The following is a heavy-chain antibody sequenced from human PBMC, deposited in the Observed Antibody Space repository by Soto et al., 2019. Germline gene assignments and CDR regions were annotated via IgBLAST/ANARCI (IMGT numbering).Heavy chain of an antibody. CDR2: ISPYNGNT. CDR3: AAGSGSYAFDY. Sequence: QVQLVQSGAEVKKPGASVKVSCKASGYTFTSYGVSWVRQAPGQGLEWMGWISPYNGNTNYAQNLQGRVTMTTDTATSTAYVELRSLISADTAVYYCAAGSGSYAFDYWGQGNLVTVSS. V-gene: IGHV1-18*01. D-gene: IGHD1-26*01. J-gene: IGHJ4*02. CDR1: GYTFTSYG.